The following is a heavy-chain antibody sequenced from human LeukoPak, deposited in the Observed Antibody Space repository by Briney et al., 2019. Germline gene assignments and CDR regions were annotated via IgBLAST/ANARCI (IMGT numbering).Heavy chain of an antibody. CDR2: INAGNGNT. CDR3: ARGIVGATTNRWFDP. J-gene: IGHJ5*02. Sequence: ASVKVSCKASGYTFTSYAMHWVRQAPGQRLEWMGWINAGNGNTKYSQKFQGRVTITRDTSAGTAYMELSSLRSEDTAVYYCARGIVGATTNRWFDPWGQGTLVTVSS. D-gene: IGHD1-26*01. CDR1: GYTFTSYA. V-gene: IGHV1-3*01.